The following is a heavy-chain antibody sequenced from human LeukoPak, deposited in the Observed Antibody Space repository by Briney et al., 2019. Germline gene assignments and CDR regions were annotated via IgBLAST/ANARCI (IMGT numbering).Heavy chain of an antibody. V-gene: IGHV3-73*01. J-gene: IGHJ6*03. CDR2: IRSKANSYAT. CDR3: ARFLAPRDVVITECYYYMDV. CDR1: GFIFSGSA. D-gene: IGHD3-22*01. Sequence: GGSLKLSCAASGFIFSGSAMHWVRQASGKGLEWVGRIRSKANSYATAYAASVKGRFTISRDDSKNTAYLQMNSLRAEDTAVYYCARFLAPRDVVITECYYYMDVWGKGTTVTISS.